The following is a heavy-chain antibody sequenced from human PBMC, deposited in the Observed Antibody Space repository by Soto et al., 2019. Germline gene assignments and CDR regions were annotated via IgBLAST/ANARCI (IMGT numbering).Heavy chain of an antibody. V-gene: IGHV1-2*02. J-gene: IGHJ4*02. CDR2: INPNSGGT. Sequence: ASVKVSCKASGYTFTGYYMHWVRQAPGQGLEWMGWINPNSGGTNYAQKFQGRVTMTRDTSISTAYMELSRLRSDGTAVYYCARGWEQWLVQYYFDYWGQGTLVTVSS. D-gene: IGHD6-19*01. CDR1: GYTFTGYY. CDR3: ARGWEQWLVQYYFDY.